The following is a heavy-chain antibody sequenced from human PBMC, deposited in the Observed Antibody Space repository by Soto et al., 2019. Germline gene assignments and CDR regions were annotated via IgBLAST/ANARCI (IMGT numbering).Heavy chain of an antibody. Sequence: PGGSLRLSCAASGFTFSSYGMHWVRQAPGKGLEWVAVISYDGSNKYYADSVKGRFTISRDNSKNTLYLQMNSLRAEDTAVYYCAKVQGGTTVTFVYTWIDNWGQGTLVTVSS. J-gene: IGHJ4*02. D-gene: IGHD4-17*01. V-gene: IGHV3-30*18. CDR1: GFTFSSYG. CDR3: AKVQGGTTVTFVYTWIDN. CDR2: ISYDGSNK.